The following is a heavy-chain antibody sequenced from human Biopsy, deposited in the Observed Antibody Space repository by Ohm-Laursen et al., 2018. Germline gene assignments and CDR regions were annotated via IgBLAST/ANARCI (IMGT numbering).Heavy chain of an antibody. CDR2: IFYRGST. V-gene: IGHV4-39*01. J-gene: IGHJ5*02. D-gene: IGHD3-22*01. CDR1: GGSISNNNYY. Sequence: SQTLSLTCPVSGGSISNNNYYWGWTRQPPGKGLEWIGSIFYRGSTHYKPSLKSRVNISVDMSKNQFSLKLNSVTAADTAVYYCARDYDTSGYYYVSWGQGTLVTVSS. CDR3: ARDYDTSGYYYVS.